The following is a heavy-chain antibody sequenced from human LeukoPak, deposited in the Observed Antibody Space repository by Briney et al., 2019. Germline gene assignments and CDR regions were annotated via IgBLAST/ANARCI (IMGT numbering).Heavy chain of an antibody. J-gene: IGHJ4*02. D-gene: IGHD5-12*01. CDR1: GFTFSDHS. CDR2: ISRTSSAR. V-gene: IGHV3-48*04. Sequence: GGSLRLSCTASGFTFSDHSMNWVRQAPGKGLEWVSYISRTSSARYYADSVKGRFSISRDNAKNSLYLQMNSLRSEDTAVYYCASGAYGGHDPTSALGDWGQGTLVTVSS. CDR3: ASGAYGGHDPTSALGD.